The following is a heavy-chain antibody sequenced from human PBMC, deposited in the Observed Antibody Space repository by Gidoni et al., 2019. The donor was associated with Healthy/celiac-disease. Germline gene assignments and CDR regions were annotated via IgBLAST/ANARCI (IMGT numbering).Heavy chain of an antibody. CDR3: ATLFGVMSIAAAGMVGDVDYYYMDV. Sequence: QVQLVESGGGVVQPGRSLRLSCAASGFTFSSYGMHWVRQAPGKGLEWVAVIWYDGSNKYYADSVKGRFTISRDNSKNTLYLQMNSLRAEDTAVYYCATLFGVMSIAAAGMVGDVDYYYMDVWGKGTTVTVSS. CDR1: GFTFSSYG. CDR2: IWYDGSNK. V-gene: IGHV3-33*01. D-gene: IGHD6-13*01. J-gene: IGHJ6*03.